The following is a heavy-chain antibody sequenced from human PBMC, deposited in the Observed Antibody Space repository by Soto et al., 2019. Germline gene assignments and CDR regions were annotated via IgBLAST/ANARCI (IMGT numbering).Heavy chain of an antibody. J-gene: IGHJ6*01. CDR3: ARVMGYCSGGSCYSHHYYYGMDV. V-gene: IGHV1-69*06. CDR1: GGTFSSYA. CDR2: IIPSFGTA. Sequence: QVQLVQSGAEVKKTGSSVKVSCKASGGTFSSYAIRWVRQAPGQGLEWMGGIIPSFGTANYAQKFQGRVTITADKPTSTAYMELSSLRSEDTAVYYCARVMGYCSGGSCYSHHYYYGMDVW. D-gene: IGHD2-15*01.